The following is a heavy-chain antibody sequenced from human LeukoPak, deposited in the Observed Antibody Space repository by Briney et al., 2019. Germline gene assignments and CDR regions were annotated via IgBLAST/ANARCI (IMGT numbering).Heavy chain of an antibody. J-gene: IGHJ4*02. CDR1: GFSSNDYI. Sequence: GGSLRLSCQASGFSSNDYIMSWVRQAPGKGLEWIAFIRSSHHGATREYAASVKGRFIISRNDYKNIAYLKMDSLKTEDTGVYFCTRDRGGRWFGELLGFDNWGQGTLLTVSS. CDR3: TRDRGGRWFGELLGFDN. CDR2: IRSSHHGATR. D-gene: IGHD3-10*01. V-gene: IGHV3-49*04.